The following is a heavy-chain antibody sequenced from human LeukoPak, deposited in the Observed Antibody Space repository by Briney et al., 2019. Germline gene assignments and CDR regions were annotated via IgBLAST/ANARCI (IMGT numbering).Heavy chain of an antibody. V-gene: IGHV3-43*01. CDR1: GFTFDDYT. J-gene: IGHJ6*04. CDR2: ISWDGGIT. Sequence: GGSLRLSCAASGFTFDDYTMHWVRQAPGKGLEWVSLISWDGGITYYADSVKGRFTISRDNSKNFLYLQMNSLRTEDSALYYCAKVAISRLRHGEVDVWGKGTTVTVSS. D-gene: IGHD4-17*01. CDR3: AKVAISRLRHGEVDV.